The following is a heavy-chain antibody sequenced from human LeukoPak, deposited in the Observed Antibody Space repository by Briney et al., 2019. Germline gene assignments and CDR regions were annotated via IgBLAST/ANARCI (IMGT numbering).Heavy chain of an antibody. Sequence: TGGSLRLSCAASGFTFSSYWMHWVRQAPGKGLVWVSRINSDGSSTDNADSVKGRFTNSRDNAKNTLYLQMNSLRAEDTAVYYCARGEVYGSGKTDYWGQGTLVTVSS. D-gene: IGHD3-10*01. CDR3: ARGEVYGSGKTDY. CDR2: INSDGSST. CDR1: GFTFSSYW. V-gene: IGHV3-74*01. J-gene: IGHJ4*02.